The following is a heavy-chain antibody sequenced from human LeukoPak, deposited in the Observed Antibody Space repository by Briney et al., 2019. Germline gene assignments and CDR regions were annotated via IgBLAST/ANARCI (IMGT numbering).Heavy chain of an antibody. D-gene: IGHD1-7*01. V-gene: IGHV3-21*01. J-gene: IGHJ6*03. Sequence: PGGSLRLSCAASGFTFSSYSMNWVRQAPGKGLEWVSSISSSSSYIYYADSVKGRFTISRDNAKNSLYLQMNSLRAEDTAVYYCAGVNNRLELLESPYYYYMDVWGKGTTVTVSS. CDR2: ISSSSSYI. CDR1: GFTFSSYS. CDR3: AGVNNRLELLESPYYYYMDV.